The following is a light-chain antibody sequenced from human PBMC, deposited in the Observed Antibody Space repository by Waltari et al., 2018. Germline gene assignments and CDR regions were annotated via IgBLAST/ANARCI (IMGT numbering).Light chain of an antibody. CDR3: CSYSTGGSWM. Sequence: QSALTQPVSVSGSPGQSVTISCTGTSNNVGDYNLFSWFQHHPDQAPKHLIFYVPQRPSGVSNRVPGSKSGNTASLTISGLQTEDEADYYCCSYSTGGSWMFGGGTKLTVL. CDR2: YVP. CDR1: SNNVGDYNL. J-gene: IGLJ3*02. V-gene: IGLV2-23*02.